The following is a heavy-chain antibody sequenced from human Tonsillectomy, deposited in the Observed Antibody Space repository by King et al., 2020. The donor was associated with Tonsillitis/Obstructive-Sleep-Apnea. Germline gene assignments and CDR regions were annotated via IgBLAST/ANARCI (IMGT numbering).Heavy chain of an antibody. CDR2: ISSSSTYI. Sequence: VQLVESGGGLVKPGGSLRLSCAASGFTFSSYNMHWVRQAPGKGLEWVSSISSSSTYINYADSVKGRFTISRDNAKNSLYLQMSSLRAEDTAVYYCVRHPDYMTTFSLASWGQGTLVTVSS. D-gene: IGHD3-16*01. CDR1: GFTFSSYN. CDR3: VRHPDYMTTFSLAS. J-gene: IGHJ4*02. V-gene: IGHV3-21*01.